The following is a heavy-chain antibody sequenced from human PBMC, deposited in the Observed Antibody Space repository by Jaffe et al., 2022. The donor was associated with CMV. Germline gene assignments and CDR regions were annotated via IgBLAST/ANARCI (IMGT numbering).Heavy chain of an antibody. CDR1: GFTFSSYS. V-gene: IGHV3-21*01. CDR2: ISSSSSYI. D-gene: IGHD4-17*01. CDR3: ARANDYGDCFDY. Sequence: EVQLVESGGGLVKPGGSLRLSCAASGFTFSSYSMNWVRQAPGKGLEWVSSISSSSSYIYYADSVKGRFTISRDNAKNSLYLQMNSLRAEDTAVYYCARANDYGDCFDYWGQGTLVTVSS. J-gene: IGHJ4*02.